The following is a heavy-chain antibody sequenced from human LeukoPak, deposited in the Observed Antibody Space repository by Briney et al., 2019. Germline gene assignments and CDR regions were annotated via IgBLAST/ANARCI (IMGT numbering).Heavy chain of an antibody. J-gene: IGHJ3*02. CDR2: ISGNGGRT. CDR3: AKFMNVGTYTSRWNAVDI. V-gene: IGHV3-23*01. D-gene: IGHD3-10*01. CDR1: GFTFSTYA. Sequence: GGSLRLSCAASGFTFSTYALTWVRAGPGKGLEWGSSISGNGGRTHYEDSLRSRCTVSRDNSKNTLYLQMNSLRAEDTAVYYCAKFMNVGTYTSRWNAVDIWGQGTMVTVSS.